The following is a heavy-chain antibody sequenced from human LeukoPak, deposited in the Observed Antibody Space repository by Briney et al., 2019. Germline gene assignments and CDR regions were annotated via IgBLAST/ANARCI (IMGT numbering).Heavy chain of an antibody. D-gene: IGHD3-3*01. CDR1: GYTFTSYY. V-gene: IGHV1-46*01. CDR2: INPSGGST. J-gene: IGHJ4*02. CDR3: ARVSGGYYDFWSGYPTPDY. Sequence: ASVKVSCKASGYTFTSYYMHWVRQAPGQGLEWMGIINPSGGSTSYAQKFQGRVTMTRDMSTSTVYMELSSLRSEDTAVYYCARVSGGYYDFWSGYPTPDYWGQGTLVTVSS.